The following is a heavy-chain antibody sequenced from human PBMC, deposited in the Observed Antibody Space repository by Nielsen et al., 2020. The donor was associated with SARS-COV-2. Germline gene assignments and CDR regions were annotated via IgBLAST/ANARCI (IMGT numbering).Heavy chain of an antibody. CDR3: AKDSATGYYDSSGHNWFDP. CDR1: GDSVSSSSAA. Sequence: SETLSLTCAISGDSVSSSSAAWNWIRQSPSRGLEWLGRTYYRSKWYNDYAVSVKSRITINPDTSKNQFSLHLNSVTPEDTAVYYCAKDSATGYYDSSGHNWFDPWGQGTLVTVSS. CDR2: TYYRSKWYN. J-gene: IGHJ5*02. D-gene: IGHD3-22*01. V-gene: IGHV6-1*01.